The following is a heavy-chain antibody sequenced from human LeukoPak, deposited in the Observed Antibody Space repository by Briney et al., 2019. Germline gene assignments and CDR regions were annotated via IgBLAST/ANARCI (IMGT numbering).Heavy chain of an antibody. CDR2: ISAYNGNT. Sequence: ASVKVSCKASGYTFTSYGISWVRQAPGQGLEWMGWISAYNGNTNYAQKLQGRVTMTTDTSTSTAYMELRSLRSDDTAVYYCARVGGGGGYDFGYYYYGMDVWGQGTTVTVSS. CDR3: ARVGGGGGYDFGYYYYGMDV. CDR1: GYTFTSYG. J-gene: IGHJ6*02. V-gene: IGHV1-18*01. D-gene: IGHD5-12*01.